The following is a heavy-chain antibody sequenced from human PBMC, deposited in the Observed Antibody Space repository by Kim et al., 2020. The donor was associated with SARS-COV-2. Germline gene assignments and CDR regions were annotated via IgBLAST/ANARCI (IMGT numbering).Heavy chain of an antibody. Sequence: ADSGKGRFTISRDKAKKSVFLQMSSLRADDTAIYYCARVGRGVGGYYFDHWGQGTPVTVSS. CDR3: ARVGRGVGGYYFDH. D-gene: IGHD3-10*01. J-gene: IGHJ4*02. V-gene: IGHV3-11*03.